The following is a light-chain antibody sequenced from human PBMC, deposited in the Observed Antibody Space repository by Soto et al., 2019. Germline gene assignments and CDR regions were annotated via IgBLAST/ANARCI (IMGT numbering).Light chain of an antibody. Sequence: QSALTQPASVSGSLGQSITISCTGTSSDIGGYKYVSWYQQHPGKAPKLIIFEVSNRPSGVSDHFSGSKSGNTASLTISGLQAEDEADYYCSSYTSSSTRVFGTGTKVTVL. CDR1: SSDIGGYKY. CDR3: SSYTSSSTRV. J-gene: IGLJ1*01. CDR2: EVS. V-gene: IGLV2-14*01.